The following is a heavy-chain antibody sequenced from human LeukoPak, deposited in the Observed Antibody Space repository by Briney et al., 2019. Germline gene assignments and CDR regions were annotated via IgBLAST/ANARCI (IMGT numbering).Heavy chain of an antibody. CDR3: ARVGIAAAGTPQGGSSY. V-gene: IGHV1-18*01. Sequence: ASVKVSCKASAYTFIADGISWVRQAPGQGLEWMGWISSYNGNTNYAQKFQGRVTMTTDTSTSTAYMELRSLRSDDTAVYYCARVGIAAAGTPQGGSSYWGQGTLVTVSS. J-gene: IGHJ4*02. CDR1: AYTFIADG. CDR2: ISSYNGNT. D-gene: IGHD6-13*01.